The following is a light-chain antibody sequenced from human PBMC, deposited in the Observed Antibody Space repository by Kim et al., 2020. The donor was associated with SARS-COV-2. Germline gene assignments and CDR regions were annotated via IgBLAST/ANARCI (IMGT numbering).Light chain of an antibody. CDR3: QQYDTSPSCT. J-gene: IGKJ2*02. CDR2: GAS. CDR1: QSVSDNY. Sequence: EIVLTQSPGTLSLSPGERATLSCRASQSVSDNYLAWHQQKPGQAPRLLIYGASSRATGIPDRFSGSGSGTDFTLTISRLEPEDFAVYYCQQYDTSPSCTFGQGPKLEI. V-gene: IGKV3-20*01.